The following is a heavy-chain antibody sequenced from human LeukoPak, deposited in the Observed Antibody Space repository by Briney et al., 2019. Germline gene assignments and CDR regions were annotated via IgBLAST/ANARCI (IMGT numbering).Heavy chain of an antibody. D-gene: IGHD2-2*01. CDR2: ISRDGRIT. CDR3: ARRRTSGDYDY. Sequence: QPGRSLRLSRAASVFTLSSYWMHWVPQAPRKGLVSVSGISRDGRITDYTDSVKGRFTISRNNAKNTLYLHMNILRAENTAVYYCARRRTSGDYDYWGQGTLVTVSS. J-gene: IGHJ4*02. CDR1: VFTLSSYW. V-gene: IGHV3-74*01.